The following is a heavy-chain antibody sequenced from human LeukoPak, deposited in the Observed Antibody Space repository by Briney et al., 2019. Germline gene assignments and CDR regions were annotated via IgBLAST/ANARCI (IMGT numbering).Heavy chain of an antibody. CDR1: GFTFSDYY. CDR3: ARVYGSGWYYYYYMDV. V-gene: IGHV3-11*04. CDR2: ISSSGSTI. D-gene: IGHD6-19*01. J-gene: IGHJ6*03. Sequence: GESLKISCAASGFTFSDYYMSWIRQAPGKGLEWVSYISSSGSTIYYADSVKGRFTISRDNAKNSLYLQMNSLRAEDTAVYYCARVYGSGWYYYYYMDVWGKGTTVTVSS.